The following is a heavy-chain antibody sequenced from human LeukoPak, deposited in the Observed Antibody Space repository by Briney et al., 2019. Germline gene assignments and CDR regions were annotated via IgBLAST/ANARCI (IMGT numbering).Heavy chain of an antibody. J-gene: IGHJ3*02. Sequence: SVKVSCTASGGTFSSYAISWVRQAPGQGLEWMGGIIPIFGTANYAQKFQGRVTITADKSTSTAYMELSSLRSEDTAVYYCARKNSPGAFDIWGQGTMVTVSS. CDR1: GGTFSSYA. CDR3: ARKNSPGAFDI. CDR2: IIPIFGTA. D-gene: IGHD2/OR15-2a*01. V-gene: IGHV1-69*06.